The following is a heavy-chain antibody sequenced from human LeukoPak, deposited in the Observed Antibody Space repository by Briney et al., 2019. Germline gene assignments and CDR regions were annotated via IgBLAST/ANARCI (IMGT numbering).Heavy chain of an antibody. Sequence: SETLSLTCAVYGGSFTNYYWSWIRQPPGKGLEWIGEINHSGSTNYNPSLKSRVTISVDTSKNQFSLKLRSVTAADTAIYYCASDILRYFDANDAFDIWGQGTTVIVS. CDR1: GGSFTNYY. CDR3: ASDILRYFDANDAFDI. D-gene: IGHD3-9*01. CDR2: INHSGST. J-gene: IGHJ3*02. V-gene: IGHV4-34*01.